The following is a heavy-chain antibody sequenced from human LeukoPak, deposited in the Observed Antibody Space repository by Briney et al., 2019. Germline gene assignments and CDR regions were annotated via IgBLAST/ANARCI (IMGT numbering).Heavy chain of an antibody. J-gene: IGHJ4*02. CDR2: ISYDGSNK. CDR1: GFTFSSYG. D-gene: IGHD1-26*01. Sequence: GGSLRLSCAASGFTFSSYGMHWVRQAPGKGLEWVAVISYDGSNKYYADSVKGRFTISRDNSKNTLYLQMNSLRAEDTAVYYCAKGGVWWELLTLEVGGDYFDYWGQGTLVTVSS. V-gene: IGHV3-30*18. CDR3: AKGGVWWELLTLEVGGDYFDY.